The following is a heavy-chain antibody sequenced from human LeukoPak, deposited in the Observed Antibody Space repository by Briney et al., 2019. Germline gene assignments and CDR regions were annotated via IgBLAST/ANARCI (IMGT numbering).Heavy chain of an antibody. J-gene: IGHJ4*02. Sequence: PSETLSLTCAVYGESLSGFYWNWIRQPPGKGLEWIGEINQSGSANYNPSLKSRVTVSVDNFKSHFSLKLTFVTAADTGVYYCARGRSSGSGHLNYWGQGTLVTVSP. V-gene: IGHV4-34*01. CDR3: ARGRSSGSGHLNY. CDR2: INQSGSA. D-gene: IGHD6-19*01. CDR1: GESLSGFY.